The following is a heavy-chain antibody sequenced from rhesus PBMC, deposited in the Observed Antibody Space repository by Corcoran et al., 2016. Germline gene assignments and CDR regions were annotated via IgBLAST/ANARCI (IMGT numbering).Heavy chain of an antibody. J-gene: IGHJ4*01. CDR1: GFSLPTRSMA. CDR2: IYWDDDK. D-gene: IGHD4-29*01. Sequence: QVTLKESGPALVKPTQTLTLTCTFSGFSLPTRSMAVGWIRQPPGKALEWLALIYWDDDKRYSTSLKSRLTISKDTSKNQVVLTMTNMDPVDTATYYCARGDGGSSYGYWGQGVLVTVSS. CDR3: ARGDGGSSYGY. V-gene: IGHV2-174*01.